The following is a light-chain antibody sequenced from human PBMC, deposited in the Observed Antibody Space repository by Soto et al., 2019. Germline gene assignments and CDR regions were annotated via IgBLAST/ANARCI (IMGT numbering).Light chain of an antibody. V-gene: IGLV2-8*01. CDR2: EVT. Sequence: QSVLTQPPSASGSPGQSVTISCTGTSSDVGGYNYVSWYQQYPGRAPKLMIYEVTKRPSGVPDRFSGSKSGNTASLTVSGLQAEDDSYYDCSSSAANNLSHLVVGGGTLL. CDR1: SSDVGGYNY. J-gene: IGLJ7*01. CDR3: SSSAANNLSHLV.